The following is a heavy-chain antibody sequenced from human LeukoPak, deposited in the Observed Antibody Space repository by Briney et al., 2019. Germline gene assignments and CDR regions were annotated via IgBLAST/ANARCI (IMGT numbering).Heavy chain of an antibody. J-gene: IGHJ4*02. Sequence: GGSLRLSCAASGFTFSSYAMHWVRQAPGKGLEWVAVISYDERNKYYADSVKGRFTISRDNSKNTLYLQMNSLRAEDTAVFYCARDGGHSFDYWGQGTLVTVSS. D-gene: IGHD3-3*01. CDR2: ISYDERNK. CDR1: GFTFSSYA. CDR3: ARDGGHSFDY. V-gene: IGHV3-30-3*01.